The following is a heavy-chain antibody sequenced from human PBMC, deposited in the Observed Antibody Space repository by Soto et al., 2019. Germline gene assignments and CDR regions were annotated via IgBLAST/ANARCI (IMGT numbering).Heavy chain of an antibody. CDR2: IIPIFGTA. CDR3: ARDIFVGGRYFDY. CDR1: GGTFSSYA. J-gene: IGHJ4*02. Sequence: GASVKVSCKASGGTFSSYAISWVRQAPGQGLEWMGGIIPIFGTANYAQKFQGRVTITADESTSTAYMELSSLRSEDTAVYYCARDIFVGGRYFDYWGQGTLVTVSS. V-gene: IGHV1-69*13. D-gene: IGHD3-16*01.